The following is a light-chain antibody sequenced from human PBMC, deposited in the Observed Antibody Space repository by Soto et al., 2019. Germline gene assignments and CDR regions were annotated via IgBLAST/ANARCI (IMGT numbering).Light chain of an antibody. CDR1: SSNIGSNY. V-gene: IGLV1-47*01. Sequence: QSVLTQPPSASGTPGQRVTLSCSGSSSNIGSNYVYWYQQLPGTAPKLLIYRNNQRPSGVPDRFSGSKSGTSASLAISGLRSEDEADYYCAAWDDSLSGSAVFGGGTKVTVL. CDR2: RNN. J-gene: IGLJ2*01. CDR3: AAWDDSLSGSAV.